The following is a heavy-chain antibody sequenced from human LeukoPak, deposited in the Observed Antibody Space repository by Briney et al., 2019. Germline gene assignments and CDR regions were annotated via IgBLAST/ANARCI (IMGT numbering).Heavy chain of an antibody. V-gene: IGHV4-38-2*01. CDR1: GYSISSGYY. D-gene: IGHD3-10*01. Sequence: SETLSLTCAVSGYSISSGYYWGWIRQPPEKGLEWIGSIYHSGSTYYNPSLKSRVTISVDTSKNQFSLKLSSVTAAETAVYYCARVVTMVRGWGQGTLVTVSS. CDR2: IYHSGST. CDR3: ARVVTMVRG. J-gene: IGHJ4*02.